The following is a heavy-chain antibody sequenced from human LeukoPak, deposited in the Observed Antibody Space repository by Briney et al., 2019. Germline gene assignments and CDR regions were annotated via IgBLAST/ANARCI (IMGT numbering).Heavy chain of an antibody. CDR3: ARHEFGSSSAAFDT. CDR2: INHSGDT. V-gene: IGHV4-34*01. CDR1: GGSFSGYF. Sequence: KPSETLSLTCALHGGSFSGYFWSWIRQPPGKGLEYIGEINHSGDTTYNPSLKTRVTISVDTSKNQFSLNMISVTAADTAVYYCARHEFGSSSAAFDTWGQGTMVIVSS. D-gene: IGHD6-6*01. J-gene: IGHJ3*02.